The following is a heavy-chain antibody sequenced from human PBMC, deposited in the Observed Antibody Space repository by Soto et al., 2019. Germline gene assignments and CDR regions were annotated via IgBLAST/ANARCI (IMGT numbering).Heavy chain of an antibody. CDR3: GRDGTYYYDGSGYSEFLPLDY. V-gene: IGHV3-20*04. D-gene: IGHD3-22*01. Sequence: EVQLVESGGGVVRPGGSLRLSCAASGFTFDDYGMSWVRQAPGKGLEWVSGINWNGGSTGYADSVKGRFTISRDNAKNSLYLQMTNLRAEDTALYYCGRDGTYYYDGSGYSEFLPLDYWGQGTLGTVSS. J-gene: IGHJ4*02. CDR2: INWNGGST. CDR1: GFTFDDYG.